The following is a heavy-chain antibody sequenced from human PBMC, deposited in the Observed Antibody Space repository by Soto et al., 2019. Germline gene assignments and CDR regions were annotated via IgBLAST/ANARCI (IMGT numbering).Heavy chain of an antibody. CDR2: ISYDGSNK. J-gene: IGHJ4*02. CDR1: GFTFSSYG. D-gene: IGHD3-22*01. Sequence: PGGSLRLSCAASGFTFSSYGMHWVRQAPGKGLEWVAVISYDGSNKYYADSVKGRFTISRDNSKNTLYLQMNSLRAEDTAVYYCAKDPPDYYDSSGSLFDYWGQGTLVTVSS. V-gene: IGHV3-30*18. CDR3: AKDPPDYYDSSGSLFDY.